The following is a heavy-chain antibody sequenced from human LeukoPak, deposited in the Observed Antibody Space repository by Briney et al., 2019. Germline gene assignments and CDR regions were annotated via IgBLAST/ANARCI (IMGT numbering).Heavy chain of an antibody. CDR2: INHSGST. V-gene: IGHV4-34*01. D-gene: IGHD1-7*01. CDR1: GGSFSGYY. CDR3: ASALTTPGTTDFDY. J-gene: IGHJ4*02. Sequence: SETLSLTCAVYGGSFSGYYWSWIRQPPGKGLEWIGEINHSGSTNYNPSLKSRVTISVDTSKNQFSLKLTSVTAADTAVYYCASALTTPGTTDFDYWGQGTLVTVSS.